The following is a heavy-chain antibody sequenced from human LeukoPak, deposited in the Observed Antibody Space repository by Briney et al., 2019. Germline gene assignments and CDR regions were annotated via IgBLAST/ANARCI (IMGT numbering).Heavy chain of an antibody. V-gene: IGHV1-18*01. Sequence: ASVKVSCKASGYTFTSYGIRWVRQAPGQGLEWVGWISAYNGNTNYAQKLQGRVTMTTDTSTSTAYMELRSLRSDDTAVYYCARGGGWWGTTVVTALDYWGQGTLVTVPS. J-gene: IGHJ4*02. CDR3: ARGGGWWGTTVVTALDY. D-gene: IGHD4-17*01. CDR1: GYTFTSYG. CDR2: ISAYNGNT.